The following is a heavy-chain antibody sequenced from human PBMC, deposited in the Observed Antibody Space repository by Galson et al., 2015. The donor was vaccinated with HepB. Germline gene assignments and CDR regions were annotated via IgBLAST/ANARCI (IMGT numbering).Heavy chain of an antibody. Sequence: HGLEWVGKINPSGGSTTYAQKFQGRVTMTRDTSTNTVYMELSSLRSDDTAVYYCGRGQVLYSGSYYDDAFDIWGQGTMVTVSS. D-gene: IGHD1-26*01. V-gene: IGHV1-46*01. CDR3: GRGQVLYSGSYYDDAFDI. J-gene: IGHJ3*02. CDR2: INPSGGST.